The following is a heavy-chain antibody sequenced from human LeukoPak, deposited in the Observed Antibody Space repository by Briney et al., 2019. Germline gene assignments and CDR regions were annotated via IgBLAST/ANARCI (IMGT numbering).Heavy chain of an antibody. CDR1: EGTFSSYA. Sequence: SVKVSCKASEGTFSSYAISWVRQAPGQGLEWMGGIIPIFGTANYAQKFQGRVTITTDESTSTAYMELSSLRSEDTAVYYCASVYCSSTSSPYYYYMDVWGKGTTVTVSS. V-gene: IGHV1-69*05. D-gene: IGHD2-2*01. CDR3: ASVYCSSTSSPYYYYMDV. J-gene: IGHJ6*03. CDR2: IIPIFGTA.